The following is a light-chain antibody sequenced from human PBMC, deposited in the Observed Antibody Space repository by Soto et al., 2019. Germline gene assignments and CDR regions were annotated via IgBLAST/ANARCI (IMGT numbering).Light chain of an antibody. CDR3: QSYDSTLRGSV. CDR1: SSNIGAGSD. CDR2: GNN. Sequence: QSVLTQPPSVSGAPGQRVTISCTGNSSNIGAGSDVHWYQQIPGTAPKLLIYGNNNRPSGVPDRFSGSKSGTSASLAITGLQAEDDADYYCQSYDSTLRGSVFGGGTKVTVL. J-gene: IGLJ3*02. V-gene: IGLV1-40*01.